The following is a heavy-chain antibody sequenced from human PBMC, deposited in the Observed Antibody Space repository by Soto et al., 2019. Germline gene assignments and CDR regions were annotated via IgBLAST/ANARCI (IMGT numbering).Heavy chain of an antibody. Sequence: QVQLQESGPGLVKPSQTLSLTCTVSGGSISSGGYYWSWIRQHPGKGLEWIGYIYYSGSTYYNPSIKRRITISVATNKQRFPQKLSAATAAETALYHWAGACGGDCHSGRNVGGHATTVTACS. D-gene: IGHD2-21*02. J-gene: IGHJ6*02. CDR1: GGSISSGGYY. CDR3: AGACGGDCHSGRNV. CDR2: IYYSGST. V-gene: IGHV4-31*03.